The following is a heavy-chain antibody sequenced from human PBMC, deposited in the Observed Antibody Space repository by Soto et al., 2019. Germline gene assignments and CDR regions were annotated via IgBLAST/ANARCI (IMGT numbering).Heavy chain of an antibody. V-gene: IGHV3-21*01. J-gene: IGHJ6*02. D-gene: IGHD6-13*01. Sequence: EVQLVESGGGLVQPGGSLRLSCAASGFTFSSYSMNWVRQAPGKGLEWVSSISSSSSYIYYADSVKGRFTISRDNAKPSLYLQMNSLRAEATAVYYCARANSSSWYYGYYYGMDVWGQGTTVTVSS. CDR1: GFTFSSYS. CDR3: ARANSSSWYYGYYYGMDV. CDR2: ISSSSSYI.